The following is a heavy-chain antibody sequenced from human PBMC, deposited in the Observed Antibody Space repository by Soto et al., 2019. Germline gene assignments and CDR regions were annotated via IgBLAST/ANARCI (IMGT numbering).Heavy chain of an antibody. D-gene: IGHD5-18*01. V-gene: IGHV4-59*01. J-gene: IGHJ4*02. CDR2: THYSGST. CDR1: GGSTSSYY. Sequence: SETLSLTCTVSGGSTSSYYWSWIRQPPGKGLELIGYTHYSGSTNYNPSLKSRVTISVDTSKNQFSLKLRSVTAADTAVYYCAKGDTTMVPDYWGQGSLVTVSS. CDR3: AKGDTTMVPDY.